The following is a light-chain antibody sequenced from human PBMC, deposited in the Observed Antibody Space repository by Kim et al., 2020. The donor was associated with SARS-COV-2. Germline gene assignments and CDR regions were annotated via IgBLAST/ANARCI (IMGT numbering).Light chain of an antibody. CDR2: GAS. J-gene: IGKJ1*01. CDR3: RKYGSSPQT. CDR1: QSVSSSY. Sequence: EIVLTQSPGTLSLSPGERATLPCRASQSVSSSYLAWYQQKPGQAPRLLIYGASSRATGIPDRFSGSGSGTDFTLTISRLGPEDFAVYYCRKYGSSPQTFGQGTKVDIK. V-gene: IGKV3-20*01.